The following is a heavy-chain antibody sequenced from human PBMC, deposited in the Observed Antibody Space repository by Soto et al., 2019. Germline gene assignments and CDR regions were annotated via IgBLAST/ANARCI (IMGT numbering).Heavy chain of an antibody. D-gene: IGHD3-3*01. J-gene: IGHJ4*02. CDR1: GFTFSNAW. Sequence: GGSLRLSCAASGFTFSNAWMSWVRQAPGKGLEWVGRIKSKADGGTTDYAAPAKGRFTVSRDDSKNTLFLQMISLKTEDTATYYCTTTTYDFWSGSYYFDYWGRGTLVTVSS. V-gene: IGHV3-15*07. CDR2: IKSKADGGTT. CDR3: TTTTYDFWSGSYYFDY.